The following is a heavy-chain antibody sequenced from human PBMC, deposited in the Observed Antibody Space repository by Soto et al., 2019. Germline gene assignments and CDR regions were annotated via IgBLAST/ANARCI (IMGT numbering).Heavy chain of an antibody. D-gene: IGHD3-22*01. CDR1: GFTFSSNA. CDR3: AKHGGSGYYYTDFGY. Sequence: EVQLLESGGGLVQPGGSLRVSCAASGFTFSSNAMSWVRQAPGKGLEWVSSISGGGGSTDYADSVEGRFTISRDNSKDTLYMQMNSLRAEDRAIYYCAKHGGSGYYYTDFGYWGQGTLVTVSS. CDR2: ISGGGGST. V-gene: IGHV3-23*01. J-gene: IGHJ4*02.